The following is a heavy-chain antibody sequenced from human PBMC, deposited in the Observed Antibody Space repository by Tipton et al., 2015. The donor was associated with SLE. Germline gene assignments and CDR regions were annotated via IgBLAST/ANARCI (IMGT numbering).Heavy chain of an antibody. CDR3: ARTPGGVQGQIGWYFDL. V-gene: IGHV4-59*01. D-gene: IGHD3-10*01. J-gene: IGHJ2*01. Sequence: TLSLTCTVSGASISNYYWSWIRQPPGKGLEWIGYIYDSQRTNYNPSLESRVTISIDMSEKQFSLRLSSMTAADTAVYYCARTPGGVQGQIGWYFDLWGRGTLVTVSS. CDR2: IYDSQRT. CDR1: GASISNYY.